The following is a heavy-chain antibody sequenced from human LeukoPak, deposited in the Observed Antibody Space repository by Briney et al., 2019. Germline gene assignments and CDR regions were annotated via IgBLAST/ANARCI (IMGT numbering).Heavy chain of an antibody. CDR3: ARVPTISETGYFDY. J-gene: IGHJ4*03. CDR2: VNHRGDT. V-gene: IGHV4-34*01. Sequence: KPSETLSLTCAVYGGYFSAYYWSWIRQSPGKGLQWIAEVNHRGDTNYNPSVKGRVTISVDTSKNQFSLKVTSLTAADTAVYYCARVPTISETGYFDYWGQGTLVTVSS. CDR1: GGYFSAYY. D-gene: IGHD1-1*01.